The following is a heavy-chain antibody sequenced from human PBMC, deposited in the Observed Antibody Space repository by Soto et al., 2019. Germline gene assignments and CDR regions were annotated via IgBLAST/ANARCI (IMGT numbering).Heavy chain of an antibody. CDR1: GFTFSSYG. Sequence: QVQLVESGGGVVQPGRSLRLSCAASGFTFSSYGMHWVRQAPGKGLEWVAVIWYDGSNKYYADSVKGRFTISRDNSKNTMFHQKMSLLADETAAVYCSGKKIRVTTNYYYYYMDVWGKGTTVTVSS. J-gene: IGHJ6*03. D-gene: IGHD2-21*02. V-gene: IGHV3-33*01. CDR3: SGKKIRVTTNYYYYYMDV. CDR2: IWYDGSNK.